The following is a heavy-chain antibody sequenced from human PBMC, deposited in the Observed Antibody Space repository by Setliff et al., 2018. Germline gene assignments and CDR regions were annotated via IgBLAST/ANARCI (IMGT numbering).Heavy chain of an antibody. J-gene: IGHJ3*02. CDR3: VRDRAAIVVGPPTAAFDI. CDR2: ISGYNGYT. V-gene: IGHV1-18*01. D-gene: IGHD2-2*01. CDR1: GGTFSSYG. Sequence: PSVKVSCKASGGTFSSYGISWVRQAPGQGLEWMGWISGYNGYTVYAQKLQGRVTLTTDTSTDTAYMEVRSLRSDDTAQYYCVRDRAAIVVGPPTAAFDIWGQGTMVTVS.